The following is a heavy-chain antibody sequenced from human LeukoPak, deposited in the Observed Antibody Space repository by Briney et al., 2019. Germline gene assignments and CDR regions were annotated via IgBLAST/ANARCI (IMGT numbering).Heavy chain of an antibody. V-gene: IGHV4-59*08. Sequence: PSETLSLTCTVSGGSISSYYWSWIRQPPGKGLEWIGYIYYSGSTNYNPSLKSRVTISVDTSKNQFSLELSSVTAADTAVYYCARLLEGDSSGCFDYWGQGTLVTVSS. CDR1: GGSISSYY. J-gene: IGHJ4*02. D-gene: IGHD6-19*01. CDR3: ARLLEGDSSGCFDY. CDR2: IYYSGST.